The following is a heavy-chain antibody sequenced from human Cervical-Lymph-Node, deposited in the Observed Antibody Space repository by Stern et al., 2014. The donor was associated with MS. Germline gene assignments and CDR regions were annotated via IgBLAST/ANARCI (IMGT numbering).Heavy chain of an antibody. CDR3: ARRRSAITGAPPPNYFDP. Sequence: ESGPTLVKPTQTLTLTCTFSGFSLTTPGVGVGWIRQPPGKALEWLAIIYWDDDKRYSPSLKSRLTITKDTYKNQVVLTLTNIDPVDTATYYCARRRSAITGAPPPNYFDPWGQGTLVAVSS. V-gene: IGHV2-5*02. J-gene: IGHJ5*02. D-gene: IGHD1-20*01. CDR1: GFSLTTPGVG. CDR2: IYWDDDK.